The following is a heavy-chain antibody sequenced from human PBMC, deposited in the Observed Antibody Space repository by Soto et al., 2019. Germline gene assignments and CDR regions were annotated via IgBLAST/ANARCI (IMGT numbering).Heavy chain of an antibody. Sequence: PGGSLRLSCAASGFTFSSYSMNWVRQAPGKGLEWVSSISSSSSYIYYADSVKGRFTISRDNAKNSLYLQMNSLRAEDTAVYYCARDLVRHQYCSGGSCLLYGMDVWGQGTTVTVSS. CDR1: GFTFSSYS. D-gene: IGHD2-15*01. J-gene: IGHJ6*02. CDR2: ISSSSSYI. V-gene: IGHV3-21*01. CDR3: ARDLVRHQYCSGGSCLLYGMDV.